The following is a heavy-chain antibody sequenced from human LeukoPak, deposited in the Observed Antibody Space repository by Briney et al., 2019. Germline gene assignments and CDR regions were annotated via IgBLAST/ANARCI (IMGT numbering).Heavy chain of an antibody. CDR3: ARVAPSSSSGDY. CDR2: IIPIFGTA. Sequence: GASVTVSCTASGGTFSSYAISWVRQAPGQGLEWMGGIIPIFGTANYAQKFQGRVTITADESTSTAYMELSSLRSEDTAVYYCARVAPSSSSGDYWGQGTLVTVSS. D-gene: IGHD6-6*01. V-gene: IGHV1-69*13. CDR1: GGTFSSYA. J-gene: IGHJ4*02.